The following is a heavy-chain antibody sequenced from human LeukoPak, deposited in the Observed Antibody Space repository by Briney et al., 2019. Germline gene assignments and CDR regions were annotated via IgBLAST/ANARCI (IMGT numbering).Heavy chain of an antibody. V-gene: IGHV4-61*02. Sequence: PSQTLSLTCTVSGGSISSGSYYWSWIRQPAGKGLEWIGRIYTSGSTNYNPSLKSRVTISVDTSKNQCSLKLSSVTAADTAVYYCARVTGSSSYWGQGTLVTVSS. CDR2: IYTSGST. CDR1: GGSISSGSYY. D-gene: IGHD3-9*01. J-gene: IGHJ4*02. CDR3: ARVTGSSSY.